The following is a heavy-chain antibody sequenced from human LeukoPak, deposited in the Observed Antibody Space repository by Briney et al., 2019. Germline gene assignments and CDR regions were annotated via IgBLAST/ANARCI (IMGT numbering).Heavy chain of an antibody. V-gene: IGHV1-2*02. CDR2: INPNSGGT. CDR1: GYTFTGYY. J-gene: IGHJ4*02. Sequence: ASVKVSCKASGYTFTGYYMHWVRQAPGQGLEWMGWINPNSGGTNCAQKFQGRVTMTRDTSISTAYMELSRLRSDDTAVYYCARDQPYYYGSGSSSHSDYWGQGTLVTVSS. CDR3: ARDQPYYYGSGSSSHSDY. D-gene: IGHD3-10*01.